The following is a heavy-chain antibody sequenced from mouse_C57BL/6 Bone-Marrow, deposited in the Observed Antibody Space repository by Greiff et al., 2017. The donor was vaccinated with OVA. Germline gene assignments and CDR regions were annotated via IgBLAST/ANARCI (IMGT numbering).Heavy chain of an antibody. CDR2: FYPGDGDT. D-gene: IGHD2-12*01. CDR1: GYAFSSSW. Sequence: QVQLQQSGPELVKPGASVKISCKASGYAFSSSWMNWVKQRLGKGLEWIGRFYPGDGDTNYNGKFKGKATLTADKSSSTAYMQLSSLTSEDSAVYFCAKEVVTDYWGQGTTLTVSS. J-gene: IGHJ2*01. V-gene: IGHV1-82*01. CDR3: AKEVVTDY.